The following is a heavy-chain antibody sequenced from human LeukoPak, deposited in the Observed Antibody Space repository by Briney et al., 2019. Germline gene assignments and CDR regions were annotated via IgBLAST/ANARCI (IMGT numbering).Heavy chain of an antibody. D-gene: IGHD3-22*01. V-gene: IGHV4-59*01. CDR2: IYYSGST. J-gene: IGHJ3*02. CDR3: AIRALDYYDSSERDAFDI. Sequence: PSETLSLTCTVSGGSISSYYWSWIRQPPGKGLEWIGYIYYSGSTNYNPSLKSRVTISVDTCKIQFSLRLSSVTAADTAVYYCAIRALDYYDSSERDAFDIWGQGTMVTVSS. CDR1: GGSISSYY.